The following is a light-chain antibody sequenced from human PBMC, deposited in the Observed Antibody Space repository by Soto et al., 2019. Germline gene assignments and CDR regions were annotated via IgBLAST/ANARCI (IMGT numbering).Light chain of an antibody. CDR2: AAS. Sequence: DIQMIQSPATLSASVGDRITITCRASENIFKYVAWYQQTSGSAPNLLIHAASDLERGVPSRFSGSGSGTECSLTIVNPEPTDSATYYCQHYDTRSIAFGGGTKVDVK. J-gene: IGKJ4*01. CDR3: QHYDTRSIA. V-gene: IGKV1-5*01. CDR1: ENIFKY.